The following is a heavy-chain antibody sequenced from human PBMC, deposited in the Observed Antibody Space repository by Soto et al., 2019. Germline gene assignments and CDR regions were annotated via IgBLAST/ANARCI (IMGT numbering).Heavy chain of an antibody. CDR2: IRSKGDNYAT. J-gene: IGHJ4*02. CDR3: AREGGWSGGFFDY. V-gene: IGHV3-73*01. CDR1: GFTFSGSA. D-gene: IGHD6-19*01. Sequence: PGGSLRISCAASGFTFSGSAMHWVRQASGKGLEWVGRIRSKGDNYATSYAASVKGRFTISRDDSKNTAYLQMDSLKTEDTAVYYCAREGGWSGGFFDYWGQGTLVTVSS.